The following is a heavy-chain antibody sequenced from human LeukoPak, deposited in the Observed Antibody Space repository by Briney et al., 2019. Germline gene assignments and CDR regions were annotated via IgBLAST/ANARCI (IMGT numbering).Heavy chain of an antibody. CDR2: ISPSGNSK. V-gene: IGHV3-21*01. CDR3: VRDFLGESGAGGY. D-gene: IGHD3-10*01. J-gene: IGHJ4*02. CDR1: TFTFSSYT. Sequence: GGSLRLSCATSTFTFSSYTMNWVRQAPGKGLEWVTSISPSGNSKYHADSVKGRFTISRDNAENSLYMQMNSLRAEDTGVYYCVRDFLGESGAGGYWGQGTLVTVSS.